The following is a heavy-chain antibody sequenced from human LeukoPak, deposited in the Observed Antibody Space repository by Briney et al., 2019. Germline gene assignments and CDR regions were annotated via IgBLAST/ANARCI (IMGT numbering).Heavy chain of an antibody. V-gene: IGHV4-59*01. CDR3: AGSDGYPYIDSFDF. CDR1: NGSINSYY. Sequence: KPSETLSLTCTVSNGSINSYYWTWIRQPPGKGLEWLGHITYSGSASYIPSLRSRVSISVDPSKNQFSLRLSSVTAADTAVYYCAGSDGYPYIDSFDFWGQGTMVTVSS. J-gene: IGHJ3*01. CDR2: ITYSGSA. D-gene: IGHD5-24*01.